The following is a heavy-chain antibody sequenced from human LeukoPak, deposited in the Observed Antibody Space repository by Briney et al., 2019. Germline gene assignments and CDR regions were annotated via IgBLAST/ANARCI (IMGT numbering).Heavy chain of an antibody. CDR3: ARHGSSGWYDGGFDY. CDR2: IYPGDSDT. V-gene: IGHV5-51*01. J-gene: IGHJ4*02. CDR1: GYRFTSYW. D-gene: IGHD6-19*01. Sequence: GESLKISCKGSGYRFTSYWIGWVRQMPGKGLEWMGIIYPGDSDTRYSPSFQGQVTISADKSISTAYLQWSSLKASDTAMYYCARHGSSGWYDGGFDYWGQGTLVTVSS.